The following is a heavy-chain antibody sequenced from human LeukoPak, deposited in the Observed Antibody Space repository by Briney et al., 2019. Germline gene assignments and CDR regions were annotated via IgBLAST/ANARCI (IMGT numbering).Heavy chain of an antibody. CDR1: GFTFSTYG. CDR2: ISSSGGST. CDR3: ARDRGTGGSSFDY. V-gene: IGHV3-23*01. Sequence: GGTLRLSCAASGFTFSTYGMSWVRQAPGKGLEWVSAISSSGGSTYYADSVKGRFTISRDSSKNTLYLLMSSLRAEDTAVYYCARDRGTGGSSFDYWGQGTLVTVSS. D-gene: IGHD1-26*01. J-gene: IGHJ4*02.